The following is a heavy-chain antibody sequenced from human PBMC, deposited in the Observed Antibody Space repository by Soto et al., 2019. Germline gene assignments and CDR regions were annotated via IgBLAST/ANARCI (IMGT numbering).Heavy chain of an antibody. CDR1: GGCISSSIYY. D-gene: IGHD6-6*01. V-gene: IGHV4-39*01. CDR3: ARHPRHIAARTFDY. CDR2: IYYSGST. Sequence: XGTLSLNCTFSGGCISSSIYYWCWIRQPPGKGLEWIGSIYYSGSTYYNPSLKSRVTLSVDTSKNQFSLKLSSVTAADTAVYYCARHPRHIAARTFDYWRHGTLVT. J-gene: IGHJ4*01.